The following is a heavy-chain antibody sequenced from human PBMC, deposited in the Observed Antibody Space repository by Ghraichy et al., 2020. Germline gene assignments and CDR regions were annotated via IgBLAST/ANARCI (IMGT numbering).Heavy chain of an antibody. J-gene: IGHJ4*02. CDR2: IIPIFGTA. CDR3: AREAGSSGKFDY. V-gene: IGHV1-69*13. D-gene: IGHD1-14*01. Sequence: SVKVSCKASGGTFSSYAISWVRQAPGPGLEWMGGIIPIFGTANYAQKFQGRVTITADESTSTAYMELSSLRSEDTAVYYCAREAGSSGKFDYWGQGTLVTVSS. CDR1: GGTFSSYA.